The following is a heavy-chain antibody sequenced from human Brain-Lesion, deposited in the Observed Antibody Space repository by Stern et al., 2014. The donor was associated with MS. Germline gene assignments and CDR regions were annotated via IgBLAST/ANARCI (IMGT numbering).Heavy chain of an antibody. CDR1: GGSVSSTSYA. CDR2: IYYSGNT. CDR3: AGEEDIRYCSGGSCTGNWFDP. Sequence: VQLVESGPGLVKPSETLSLTCTVAGGSVSSTSYAWAWIRQPPGKGLEWIGTIYYSGNTYYSPSLKSRLTISLDTSKNHFPLRVRFVTAADTAVYYCAGEEDIRYCSGGSCTGNWFDPWGQGTLVTVSS. J-gene: IGHJ5*02. D-gene: IGHD2-15*01. V-gene: IGHV4-39*02.